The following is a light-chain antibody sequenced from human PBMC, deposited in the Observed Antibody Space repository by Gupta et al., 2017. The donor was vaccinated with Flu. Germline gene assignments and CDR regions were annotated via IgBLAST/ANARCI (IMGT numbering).Light chain of an antibody. CDR1: QSVRKF. CDR2: AAS. V-gene: IGKV1-39*01. Sequence: DIQMTQSPSSLSASVGDRVTITCRASQSVRKFLNWYQQKPRKAPKLLIYAASNLESGVPSRFSGSGSETDFTLTISSLQREDFATYYCQQSSTTPRTFGQGTKVEI. CDR3: QQSSTTPRT. J-gene: IGKJ1*01.